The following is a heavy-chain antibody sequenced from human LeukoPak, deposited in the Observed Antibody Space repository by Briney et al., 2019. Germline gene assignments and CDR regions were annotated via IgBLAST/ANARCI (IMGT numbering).Heavy chain of an antibody. CDR3: AREGGGRDSSGYYLDY. J-gene: IGHJ4*02. D-gene: IGHD3-22*01. CDR1: AYTFTGYY. V-gene: IGHV1-2*02. CDR2: INPDSGGT. Sequence: GASVKVSCKASAYTFTGYYMHWVRQAPGQGLEWMGWINPDSGGTNYAQKFQGRVTMTRDTSISTAYMEVSRLRSDDTAVYYCAREGGGRDSSGYYLDYWGQGTLVTVSS.